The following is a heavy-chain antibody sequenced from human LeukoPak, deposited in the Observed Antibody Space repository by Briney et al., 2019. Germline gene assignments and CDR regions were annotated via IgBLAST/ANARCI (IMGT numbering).Heavy chain of an antibody. CDR3: ARVQWFGELFQNDYYYYYGMDV. D-gene: IGHD3-10*01. Sequence: GGSLRLSCAASGFTFSSYWMSWVRQAPGKGLEWVAHIKQDGSEKYYVDSVKGRFTISRDNAKNSLYLQMNSLRAEDTAVYYCARVQWFGELFQNDYYYYYGMDVWGQGTTVTVSS. V-gene: IGHV3-7*01. CDR1: GFTFSSYW. J-gene: IGHJ6*02. CDR2: IKQDGSEK.